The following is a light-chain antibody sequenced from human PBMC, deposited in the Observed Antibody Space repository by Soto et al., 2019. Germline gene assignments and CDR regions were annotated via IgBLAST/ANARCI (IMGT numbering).Light chain of an antibody. CDR1: SSNIGAGYD. J-gene: IGLJ3*02. Sequence: QPVLTQPPSVSGAPGQTVTISCTGSSSNIGAGYDVHWYQQLPGTAPKLLIYDNNNRPSGVPDRFSGSKSGTSASLAITGLQAEDEADYYCQSYDSSLSGWVIGGGTKLTVL. CDR2: DNN. CDR3: QSYDSSLSGWV. V-gene: IGLV1-40*01.